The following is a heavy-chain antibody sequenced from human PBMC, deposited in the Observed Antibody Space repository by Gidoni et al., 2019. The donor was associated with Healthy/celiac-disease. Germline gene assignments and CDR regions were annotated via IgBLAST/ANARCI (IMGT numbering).Heavy chain of an antibody. CDR1: GFTLCSYG. V-gene: IGHV3-30*18. CDR3: AKDRNQQWLVRGYYFDY. Sequence: QVQLVESGGAVVQPGMSLRLSCTASGFTLCSYGMQWVRQAPGTGLEWVAVISYDGSNKYYADSVKGRFTISRDNSKNTLYLQMNSLRAEDTAVYYCAKDRNQQWLVRGYYFDYWGQGTLVTVSS. CDR2: ISYDGSNK. D-gene: IGHD6-19*01. J-gene: IGHJ4*01.